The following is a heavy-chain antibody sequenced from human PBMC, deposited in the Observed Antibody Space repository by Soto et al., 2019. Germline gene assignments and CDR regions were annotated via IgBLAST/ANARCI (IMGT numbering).Heavy chain of an antibody. Sequence: PSETLSLTCTVSGGSISSSSYYWGWIRQPPGKGLEWIGNVYYGGSTYYNPSLKSRVTISVETSKSQFSLKLSSVTAADTAVCYCAGGDYYHSSGYYFYYYTMDVWGQGTTVTVSS. D-gene: IGHD3-22*01. CDR1: GGSISSSSYY. V-gene: IGHV4-39*01. CDR2: VYYGGST. J-gene: IGHJ6*02. CDR3: AGGDYYHSSGYYFYYYTMDV.